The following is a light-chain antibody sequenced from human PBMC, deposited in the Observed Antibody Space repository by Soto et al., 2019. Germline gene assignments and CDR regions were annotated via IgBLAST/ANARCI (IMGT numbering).Light chain of an antibody. CDR1: QSISSW. J-gene: IGKJ1*01. CDR2: NAF. Sequence: IQMTQSPSTLSASVGDRVTVTCRASQSISSWLAWYQQKPGKAPKLLIYNAFNLEGGVPSRFSGSGFGTEFTLTISSLQPDDFATYYCQQYNGYSRTFGQGTKVDIK. CDR3: QQYNGYSRT. V-gene: IGKV1-5*01.